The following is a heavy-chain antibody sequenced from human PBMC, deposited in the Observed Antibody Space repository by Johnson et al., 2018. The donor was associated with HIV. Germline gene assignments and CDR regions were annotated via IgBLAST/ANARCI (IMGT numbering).Heavy chain of an antibody. CDR1: QFTFSSYY. J-gene: IGHJ3*02. CDR3: ARDIMRAGSYYDAFDI. CDR2: VNPNGGST. D-gene: IGHD3-10*01. V-gene: IGHV3-25*05. Sequence: VQLVESGGGLAKPAWSPRLSCAASQFTFSSYYMNCVRQAPGNALELVGQVNPNGGSTYLIDSGKDRFNTSRDNAKNTLHLQMNSLRAEDTAVYYCARDIMRAGSYYDAFDIWGQGTMVTVSS.